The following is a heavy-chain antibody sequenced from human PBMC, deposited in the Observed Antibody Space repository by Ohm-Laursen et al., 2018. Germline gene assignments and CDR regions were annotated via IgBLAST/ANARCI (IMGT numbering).Heavy chain of an antibody. D-gene: IGHD2/OR15-2a*01. CDR1: GYTFTVYG. V-gene: IGHV1-18*01. CDR2: ISAYNGIT. J-gene: IGHJ3*01. Sequence: GASVKVSCKTSGYTFTVYGISWVRQAPGQGLEWMGWISAYNGITNYVQNLQGRVTMTTDTSTSTVYMELRSLRSDDTAVYYCARTYCNSVTCFHPFDVWGQGTMVTVSS. CDR3: ARTYCNSVTCFHPFDV.